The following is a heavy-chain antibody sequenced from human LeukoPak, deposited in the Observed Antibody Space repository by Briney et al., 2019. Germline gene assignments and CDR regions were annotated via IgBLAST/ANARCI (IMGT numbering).Heavy chain of an antibody. CDR3: ARGSSSIAARPRWFDP. CDR1: GGTFSSYA. Sequence: SVKVSCKASGGTFSSYAISWVRQAPGQGLKWMGGIIPIFGTANYAQKFQGRVTITTDESTSTAYMELSSLRSEDTAVYYCARGSSSIAARPRWFDPWGQGTLVTVSS. D-gene: IGHD6-6*01. J-gene: IGHJ5*02. V-gene: IGHV1-69*05. CDR2: IIPIFGTA.